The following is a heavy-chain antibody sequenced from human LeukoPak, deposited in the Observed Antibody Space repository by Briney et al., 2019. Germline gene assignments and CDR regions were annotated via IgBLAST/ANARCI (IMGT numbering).Heavy chain of an antibody. CDR2: IYYSGST. Sequence: SETLSLTCTVSGGSISSYYWSWIRQPPGKGLEWIGYIYYSGSTNYNPSLKSRVTIPVDTSKNQFSLKLSSVTAADTAVYYCARGFRAVAGSPIFDYWGQGTLVTVSS. CDR1: GGSISSYY. CDR3: ARGFRAVAGSPIFDY. D-gene: IGHD6-19*01. J-gene: IGHJ4*02. V-gene: IGHV4-59*01.